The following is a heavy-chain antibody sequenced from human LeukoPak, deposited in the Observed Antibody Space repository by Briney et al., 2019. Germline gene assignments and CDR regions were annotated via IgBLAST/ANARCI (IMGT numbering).Heavy chain of an antibody. Sequence: SETLSLTCTVSGGSISTYYWSWIRQPPGKGLEWIGYISYSGTTNYNPSLKSRVTISVDTSKNQFSLKVRSLTAADTAVYYCARAACFGGSWYNFDYWGQGTLVTVSS. CDR3: ARAACFGGSWYNFDY. CDR2: ISYSGTT. J-gene: IGHJ4*02. CDR1: GGSISTYY. V-gene: IGHV4-59*01. D-gene: IGHD2-15*01.